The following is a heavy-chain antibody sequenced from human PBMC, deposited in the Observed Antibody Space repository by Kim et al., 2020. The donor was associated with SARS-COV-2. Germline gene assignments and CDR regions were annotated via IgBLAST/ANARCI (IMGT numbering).Heavy chain of an antibody. J-gene: IGHJ3*02. V-gene: IGHV3-7*03. CDR3: ARERGNGSDFPFDAFDI. D-gene: IGHD3-10*01. CDR2: IKQDGSEK. Sequence: GGSLRLSCAASGFTFSSYWMSWVRQAPGKGLEWVANIKQDGSEKYYVDSVKGRFTISRDNAKNSLYLQMNSLRAEDTAVYYCARERGNGSDFPFDAFDIWGQGTMVTVSS. CDR1: GFTFSSYW.